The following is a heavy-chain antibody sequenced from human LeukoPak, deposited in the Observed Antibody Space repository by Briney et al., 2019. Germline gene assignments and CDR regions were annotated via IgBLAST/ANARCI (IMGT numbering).Heavy chain of an antibody. J-gene: IGHJ4*02. V-gene: IGHV1-58*01. CDR3: AATSDSSSWYVGLDY. CDR2: IVVGSGNT. D-gene: IGHD6-13*01. Sequence: SVKVSCTASGFTFTSSAVQWVRQARGQRLEWIGWIVVGSGNTNYAQKFQERVTITRDMSTSTAYMELSSLRSEDTAVYYCAATSDSSSWYVGLDYWGQGTLVTVSS. CDR1: GFTFTSSA.